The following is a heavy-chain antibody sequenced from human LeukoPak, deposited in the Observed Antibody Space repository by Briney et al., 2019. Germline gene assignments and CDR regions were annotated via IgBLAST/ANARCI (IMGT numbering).Heavy chain of an antibody. CDR2: INHSGST. J-gene: IGHJ5*02. CDR3: ASGGASSKNPRRWFDP. D-gene: IGHD6-6*01. CDR1: GGSFSGYY. V-gene: IGHV4-34*01. Sequence: SETLSLTCAVYGGSFSGYYWSWIRQPPGKGLEWIGEINHSGSTNYNPSLKSRVTISVDTSKNQFSLKLSSVTAADTAVYYCASGGASSKNPRRWFDPWGQGTLVTVSS.